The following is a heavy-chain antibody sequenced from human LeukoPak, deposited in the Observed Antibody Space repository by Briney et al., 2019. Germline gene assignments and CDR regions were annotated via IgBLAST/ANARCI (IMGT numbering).Heavy chain of an antibody. V-gene: IGHV1-2*02. CDR3: ARVGRTALGEPFDY. Sequence: GASVKVSCKASGYTFTGYYMHWVRQAPGQGLEWMGWINSNSGGTNYAQKFQGRVTMTRDASISTAYMELSRLRSDDTAVYYCARVGRTALGEPFDYWGQGTLVTVSS. D-gene: IGHD1-26*01. CDR1: GYTFTGYY. CDR2: INSNSGGT. J-gene: IGHJ4*02.